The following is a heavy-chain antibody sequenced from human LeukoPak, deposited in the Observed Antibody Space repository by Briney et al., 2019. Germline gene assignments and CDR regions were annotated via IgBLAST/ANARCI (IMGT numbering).Heavy chain of an antibody. CDR1: GYTLSSYG. J-gene: IGHJ4*02. CDR3: ARDRRIAAAGKPPDY. Sequence: GASVTVSCKASGYTLSSYGISWVRQAPGQGLEWMGWISAYNGNTNYAQQLQGRVTMTTDTSTSTAYMELRSLRSDDTAVYYCARDRRIAAAGKPPDYWGQGTLVTVSS. CDR2: ISAYNGNT. V-gene: IGHV1-18*01. D-gene: IGHD6-25*01.